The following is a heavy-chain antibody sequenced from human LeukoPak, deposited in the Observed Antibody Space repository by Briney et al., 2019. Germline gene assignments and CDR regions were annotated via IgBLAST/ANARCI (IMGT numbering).Heavy chain of an antibody. D-gene: IGHD1-26*01. CDR3: ARDGVGATTTGQYYYYYMDV. Sequence: GASVKVSCKASGYTLTSYGISWVRQAPGQGLEWMGWISAYNGNTNYAQKLQGRVTMTTDTSTSTAYMELRSLRSDDTAVYYCARDGVGATTTGQYYYYYMDVWGKGTTVTVSS. CDR2: ISAYNGNT. CDR1: GYTLTSYG. V-gene: IGHV1-18*01. J-gene: IGHJ6*03.